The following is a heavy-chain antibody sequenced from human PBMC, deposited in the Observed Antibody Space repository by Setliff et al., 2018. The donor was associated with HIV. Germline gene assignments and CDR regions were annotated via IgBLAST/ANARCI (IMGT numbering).Heavy chain of an antibody. D-gene: IGHD2-15*01. Sequence: ASVKVSCKASGYSFSNFAIHWVRQAPGQRLEWLGWINAGSGNTRYSQKFQDRLTIARDTSARTVYMELSSLKSEDTAVYYCARVRCSGANCFNWFDFWGQGTPVTVSS. CDR3: ARVRCSGANCFNWFDF. J-gene: IGHJ5*01. CDR1: GYSFSNFA. V-gene: IGHV1-3*01. CDR2: INAGSGNT.